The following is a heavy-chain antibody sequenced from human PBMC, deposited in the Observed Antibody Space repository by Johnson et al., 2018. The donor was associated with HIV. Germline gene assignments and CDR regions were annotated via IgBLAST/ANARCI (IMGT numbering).Heavy chain of an antibody. J-gene: IGHJ3*01. CDR2: INHDGSNK. CDR1: GFTFSSYW. CDR3: AMASDAFDV. Sequence: VQLVESGGGLVQPGGSLRLSCAASGFTFSSYWMSWVRQAPGKGLEWVANINHDGSNKYSADSVKGQFTISRDNSKNTLHLQKNRLRADDTAVYYCAMASDAFDVWGQGTMVTVSS. V-gene: IGHV3-7*04.